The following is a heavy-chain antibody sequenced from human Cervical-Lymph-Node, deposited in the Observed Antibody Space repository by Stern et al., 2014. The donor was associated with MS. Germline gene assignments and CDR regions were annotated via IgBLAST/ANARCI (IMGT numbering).Heavy chain of an antibody. D-gene: IGHD1-1*01. CDR2: IYHEGIF. CDR3: ARDWNDIGFYQYGLDV. V-gene: IGHV4-4*02. J-gene: IGHJ6*02. Sequence: VQLVESGPGLVKPSGTLSLTCAVSGDSISSPNWWTWVRPPPGKGLEWVGEIYHEGIFNYTPSLKSRVTISVDRSNNHFSLKLRSVTAADTAVYYCARDWNDIGFYQYGLDVWGQGTTVTVSS. CDR1: GDSISSPNW.